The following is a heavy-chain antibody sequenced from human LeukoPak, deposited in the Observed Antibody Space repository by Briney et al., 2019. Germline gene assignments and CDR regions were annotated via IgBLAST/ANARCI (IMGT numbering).Heavy chain of an antibody. V-gene: IGHV1-2*02. J-gene: IGHJ4*02. Sequence: GASVKVSCKASGYSLPGYYMHWVRQAPGQGLEWMGWINPNSGDTKYEQKFQGRVIMTRDTSITTAYMELSRLRCDDTAVYYCARGSSYGFSMGYWGQGTLVTVSS. CDR2: INPNSGDT. CDR3: ARGSSYGFSMGY. D-gene: IGHD5-18*01. CDR1: GYSLPGYY.